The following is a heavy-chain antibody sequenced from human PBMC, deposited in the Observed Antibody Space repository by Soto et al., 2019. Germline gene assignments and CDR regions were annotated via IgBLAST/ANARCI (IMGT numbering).Heavy chain of an antibody. D-gene: IGHD2-21*01. J-gene: IGHJ4*02. CDR3: ARSLLQGDF. CDR1: GYTFIHYY. CDR2: INPNGGST. Sequence: QVQLVQSGAEVKKPGASVKVSCKASGYTFIHYYIHWVRQAPGQGLEWMAIINPNGGSTNYEQKFRGRVTVTSDTSTTTVSMELNSLGSDDTAVYFCARSLLQGDFWGQGTLVTVSS. V-gene: IGHV1-46*01.